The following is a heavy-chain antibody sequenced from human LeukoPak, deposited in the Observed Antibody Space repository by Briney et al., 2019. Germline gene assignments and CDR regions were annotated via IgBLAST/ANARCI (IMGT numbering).Heavy chain of an antibody. J-gene: IGHJ4*02. V-gene: IGHV4-4*02. CDR1: GGSITSSNW. D-gene: IGHD3-22*01. CDR3: ARSTVVVITTRGAPLAY. CDR2: IYHSGST. Sequence: PSETLSLTCAVSGGSITSSNWWSWVRQPSGKGLEWIGEIYHSGSTNYNPSLKSRVTISVDKSKNQFSLKLSSVTAADTAVYYCARSTVVVITTRGAPLAYWGQGTLVTVSS.